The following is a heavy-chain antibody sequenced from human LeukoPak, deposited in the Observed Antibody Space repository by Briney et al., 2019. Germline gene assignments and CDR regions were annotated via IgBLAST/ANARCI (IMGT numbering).Heavy chain of an antibody. D-gene: IGHD5-18*01. CDR2: INPDGGIT. CDR3: AKALDTAMVTGSIDY. V-gene: IGHV3-74*01. Sequence: GGSLRLSCADSGFTLSSYWVHWVRQPPGKGLVWVSRINPDGGITNYADSVRGRFTISRDNSKNTLYLQMNSLRAEDTAVYYCAKALDTAMVTGSIDYWGQGTLVTVSS. J-gene: IGHJ4*02. CDR1: GFTLSSYW.